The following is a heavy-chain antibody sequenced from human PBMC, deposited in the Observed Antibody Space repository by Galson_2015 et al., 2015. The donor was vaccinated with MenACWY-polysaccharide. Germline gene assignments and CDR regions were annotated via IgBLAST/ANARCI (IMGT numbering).Heavy chain of an antibody. CDR3: GRVEKYSRSYYILH. CDR1: GYSISSGYY. Sequence: SETLSLTCAVSGYSISSGYYWGWIRQPPGKGLEWIGSIYHSGSTYYNPSLKSRVTIAVDTSKNQFSLKLSSVTAADTAVYYCGRVEKYSRSYYILHWGQGTLVTVSS. J-gene: IGHJ4*02. D-gene: IGHD1-26*01. CDR2: IYHSGST. V-gene: IGHV4-38-2*01.